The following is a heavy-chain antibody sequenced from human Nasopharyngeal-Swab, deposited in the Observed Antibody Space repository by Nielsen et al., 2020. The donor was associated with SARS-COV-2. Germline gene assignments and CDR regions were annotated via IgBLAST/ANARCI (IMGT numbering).Heavy chain of an antibody. CDR3: ARESGLDAFDI. J-gene: IGHJ3*02. V-gene: IGHV3-30*04. D-gene: IGHD3-10*01. CDR1: GFTFSSYE. Sequence: GESLKISCAASGFTFSSYEMNWVRQAPGKGLEWVAVISYDGSNKYYADSVKGRFTISRDNSKNTLYLQMNSLRAEDTAVYYCARESGLDAFDIWGQGTMVTVSS. CDR2: ISYDGSNK.